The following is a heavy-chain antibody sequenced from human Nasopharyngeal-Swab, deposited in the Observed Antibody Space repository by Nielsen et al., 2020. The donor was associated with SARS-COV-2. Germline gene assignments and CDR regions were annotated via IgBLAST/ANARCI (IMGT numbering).Heavy chain of an antibody. CDR2: ISSSGSTI. D-gene: IGHD3-22*01. CDR3: ARDSLKYYYDSSGYYDWYFDL. J-gene: IGHJ2*01. CDR1: GFTFSDYY. Sequence: GESLKISCAASGFTFSDYYMSWIRQAPGKGLEWVSYISSSGSTIYYADSVKGRFTISRDNSKNTLYLQMNSLRAEDTAVYYCARDSLKYYYDSSGYYDWYFDLWGRGTLVTVSS. V-gene: IGHV3-11*04.